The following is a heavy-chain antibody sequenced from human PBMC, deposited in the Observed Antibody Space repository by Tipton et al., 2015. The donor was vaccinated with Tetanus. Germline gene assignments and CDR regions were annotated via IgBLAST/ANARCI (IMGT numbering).Heavy chain of an antibody. J-gene: IGHJ5*02. V-gene: IGHV4-39*01. CDR3: ARSADNWFDP. Sequence: TLSLICTVSGGSLSSGTFYWDWIRQAPGKGLEWIGNVYYNGNTLENPSLKGRVTLSLDKSKNQFSLKLTSVTAADTAVYFCARSADNWFDPWGQGTLVTVSS. CDR1: GGSLSSGTFY. CDR2: VYYNGNT.